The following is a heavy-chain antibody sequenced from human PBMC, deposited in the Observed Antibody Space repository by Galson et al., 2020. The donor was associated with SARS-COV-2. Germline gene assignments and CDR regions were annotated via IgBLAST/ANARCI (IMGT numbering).Heavy chain of an antibody. CDR1: GDPITTTNTY. V-gene: IGHV4-39*01. J-gene: IGHJ5*02. Sequence: ASETLSPPSSLPGDPITTTNTYGGWIRQPPGKGLEWIGSITYSGTTYYKPSLKSRVTISVDTPKHQFSLRLHCVTAADTAVYYCAGHAYDRGWLNDWFDPWGQGTLVAVSS. D-gene: IGHD6-19*01. CDR3: AGHAYDRGWLNDWFDP. CDR2: ITYSGTT.